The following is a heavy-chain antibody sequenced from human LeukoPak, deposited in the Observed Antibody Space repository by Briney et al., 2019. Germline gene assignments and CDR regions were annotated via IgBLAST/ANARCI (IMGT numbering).Heavy chain of an antibody. V-gene: IGHV3-23*01. CDR2: ISGSGSSI. Sequence: GGSLRLSCAASGFTFSSYAMSWVRQAPGKGLEWVSAISGSGSSIYYADSVKGRFTISRDNSKNTLYLQMNSLRAEDTAIYYCAKDSRGSAVRVFDYWCQGILVIVSS. D-gene: IGHD2-15*01. CDR3: AKDSRGSAVRVFDY. J-gene: IGHJ4*02. CDR1: GFTFSSYA.